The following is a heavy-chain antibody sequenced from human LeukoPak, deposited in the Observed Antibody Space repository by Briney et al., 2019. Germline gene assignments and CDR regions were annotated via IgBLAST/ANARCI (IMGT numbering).Heavy chain of an antibody. Sequence: SETLSLTCAVYGGSFSGYYWSWIRQPPGKGLEGIGEINHSGSTNYNPSLKSRVSISVDTSKNQFSLKLSSVTAADTAVYYCASQRLGYCSSTSCHNWFDPWGQGTLVTVSS. J-gene: IGHJ5*02. CDR1: GGSFSGYY. V-gene: IGHV4-34*01. CDR2: INHSGST. CDR3: ASQRLGYCSSTSCHNWFDP. D-gene: IGHD2-2*01.